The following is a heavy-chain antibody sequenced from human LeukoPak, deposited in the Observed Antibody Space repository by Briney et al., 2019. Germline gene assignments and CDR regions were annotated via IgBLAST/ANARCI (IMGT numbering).Heavy chain of an antibody. Sequence: ASVKVSCKASGYTFTSYYMHWVRQAPGQGLEWMGIINPSGGSTSYAQKFQGRVTMTRDTSTSTVYMELSSLRSEDTAVYYCARAPYQGIRYYDFWSGYSTNYYYYYMDVWGKGTTVTVSS. CDR3: ARAPYQGIRYYDFWSGYSTNYYYYYMDV. V-gene: IGHV1-46*01. D-gene: IGHD3-3*01. J-gene: IGHJ6*03. CDR2: INPSGGST. CDR1: GYTFTSYY.